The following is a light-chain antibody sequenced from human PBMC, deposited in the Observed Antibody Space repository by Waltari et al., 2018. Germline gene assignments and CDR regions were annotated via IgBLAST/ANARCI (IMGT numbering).Light chain of an antibody. V-gene: IGKV3-20*01. J-gene: IGKJ1*01. Sequence: EIVLTQSPGSLSSSPGERVTLACRASQSVRRALAWYQQKPGQAPRLLIFGASNRATGIPDRFSGNGSDTDFSLTISRLEPEGFAVYYCQHYVRLPATFGRGTKVEIK. CDR1: QSVRRA. CDR2: GAS. CDR3: QHYVRLPAT.